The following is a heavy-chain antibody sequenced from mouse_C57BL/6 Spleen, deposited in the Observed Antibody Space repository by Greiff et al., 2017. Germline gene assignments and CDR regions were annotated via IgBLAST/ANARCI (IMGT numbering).Heavy chain of an antibody. J-gene: IGHJ3*01. CDR1: GFTFSSYA. V-gene: IGHV5-4*03. CDR2: ISDGGSYT. CDR3: ARGPRDSSGYAWFAY. D-gene: IGHD3-2*02. Sequence: EVMLVESGGGLVKPGGSLKLSCAASGFTFSSYAMSWVRQTPEKRLEWVATISDGGSYTYYPDNVKGRFTISRDNAKNNLYLQMSHLKSEDTAMYYCARGPRDSSGYAWFAYWGQGTLVTVSA.